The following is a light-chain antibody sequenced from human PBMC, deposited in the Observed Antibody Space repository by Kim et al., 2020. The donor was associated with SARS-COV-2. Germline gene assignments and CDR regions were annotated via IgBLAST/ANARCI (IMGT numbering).Light chain of an antibody. CDR3: QQFSDWPSWT. CDR2: DAS. Sequence: FPGERATLSCRASQSVSSQLAWYQQKPGQAPTLLIYDASTRVTGIPARFSGSGSGTEFTLTISSLQSEDFAVYYCQQFSDWPSWTFGQGTKVDIK. CDR1: QSVSSQ. V-gene: IGKV3-15*01. J-gene: IGKJ1*01.